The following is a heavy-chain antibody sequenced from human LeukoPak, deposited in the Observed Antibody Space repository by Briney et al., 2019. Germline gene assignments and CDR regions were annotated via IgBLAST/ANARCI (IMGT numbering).Heavy chain of an antibody. D-gene: IGHD6-6*01. CDR1: GFTFSSYG. Sequence: GGSLRLSCAASGFTFSSYGMHWVRQAPGKGLEWVAFIRYDGSDKYYADSVKGRFTISRDNSKNTLYLQMNSLRAEDTAVYYCARDQYRSSNYFDFWGQGTLVTVSS. CDR2: IRYDGSDK. CDR3: ARDQYRSSNYFDF. J-gene: IGHJ4*02. V-gene: IGHV3-30*02.